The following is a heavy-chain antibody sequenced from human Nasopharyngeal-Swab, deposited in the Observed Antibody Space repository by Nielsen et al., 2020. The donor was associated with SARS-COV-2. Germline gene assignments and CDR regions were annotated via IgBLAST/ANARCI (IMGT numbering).Heavy chain of an antibody. V-gene: IGHV1-3*01. CDR2: INAGNGNA. CDR1: GYTFTSHA. Sequence: ASVKVSCKASGYTFTSHALHWVRQAPGQRLEWMGWINAGNGNANYSQKFQDRVTITRDTSASTAYMELTSLRSEDTAVYYCARADLYCSGSNCSSNYYYYMDVWGKGATVHRLL. J-gene: IGHJ6*03. CDR3: ARADLYCSGSNCSSNYYYYMDV. D-gene: IGHD2-15*01.